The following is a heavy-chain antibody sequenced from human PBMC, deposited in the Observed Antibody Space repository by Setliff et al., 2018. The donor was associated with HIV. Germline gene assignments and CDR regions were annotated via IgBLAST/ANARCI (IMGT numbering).Heavy chain of an antibody. V-gene: IGHV3-74*01. Sequence: GGSLRFSCVASGFSFSAYGMHWVRQTPGKGLVWVAHISSDGIYTDHADSVKGRFTISRDNAKSTVYLQMNSLRVDDTAVYYCVRGTVYWGQGTLVTAPQ. D-gene: IGHD4-4*01. CDR2: ISSDGIYT. J-gene: IGHJ4*02. CDR1: GFSFSAYG. CDR3: VRGTVY.